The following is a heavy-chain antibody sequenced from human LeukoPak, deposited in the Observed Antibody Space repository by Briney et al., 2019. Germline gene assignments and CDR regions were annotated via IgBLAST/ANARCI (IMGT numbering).Heavy chain of an antibody. D-gene: IGHD2-2*01. CDR2: IYPGDSDT. V-gene: IGHV5-51*01. J-gene: IGHJ5*02. Sequence: RGESLKISCKGSGYSFTSYWIGWVRQMPGKGLEWMGIIYPGDSDTRYSPSFQGQVTISADKSISTAYLQWSSLKASDTAMYYCARYIVVEPAASDNWFDPWGQGTLVTVSS. CDR3: ARYIVVEPAASDNWFDP. CDR1: GYSFTSYW.